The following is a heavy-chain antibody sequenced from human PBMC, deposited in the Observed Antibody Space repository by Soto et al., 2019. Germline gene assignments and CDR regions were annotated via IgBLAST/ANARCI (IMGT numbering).Heavy chain of an antibody. J-gene: IGHJ5*02. V-gene: IGHV3-23*01. CDR2: IGGSGGST. D-gene: IGHD6-19*01. CDR3: AKSMIAVAVPNWFDP. Sequence: PGGSLRLSCAASGFTFSSYAMSWVRQAPGKGLEWVSAIGGSGGSTYYADSVKGRFTISRDNSKNTLYLQMNSLRAEDTAVYYCAKSMIAVAVPNWFDPWGQGTLVTVSS. CDR1: GFTFSSYA.